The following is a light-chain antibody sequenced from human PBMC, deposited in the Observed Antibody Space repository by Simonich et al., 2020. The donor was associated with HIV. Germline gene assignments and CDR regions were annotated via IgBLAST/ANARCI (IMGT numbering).Light chain of an antibody. J-gene: IGLJ2*01. V-gene: IGLV2-14*02. Sequence: QSALTQPASVSGSPGQSITISCTGTSSDVGSYNLVSWYQQHPGKAPKLMIYDVSKRPSVVSNRFSGSKSGNTASLTISGLQAEDEADYYCSSYTISSTIIFGGGTKLTVL. CDR1: SSDVGSYNL. CDR3: SSYTISSTII. CDR2: DVS.